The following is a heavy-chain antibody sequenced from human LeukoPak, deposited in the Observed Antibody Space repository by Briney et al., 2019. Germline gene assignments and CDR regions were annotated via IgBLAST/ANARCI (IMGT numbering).Heavy chain of an antibody. D-gene: IGHD3-22*01. V-gene: IGHV4-34*01. CDR2: INHSGST. Sequence: SETLCLTCAVYGGSFSGYYWSWIRQPPGKGLEWIGEINHSGSTNYNPSLKSRVTISVDTSKNQFSLKLSSVTAADTAVYYCARETRDSSGPMDVWGKGTTVTVSS. J-gene: IGHJ6*03. CDR1: GGSFSGYY. CDR3: ARETRDSSGPMDV.